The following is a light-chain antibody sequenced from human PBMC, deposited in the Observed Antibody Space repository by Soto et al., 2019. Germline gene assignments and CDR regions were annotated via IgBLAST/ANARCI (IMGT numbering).Light chain of an antibody. CDR1: SSDVGSYNL. J-gene: IGLJ1*01. CDR3: CSYAGSFYV. CDR2: EGS. V-gene: IGLV2-23*01. Sequence: QSVLTQPASVSGSPGQSITISCTGTSSDVGSYNLVSWHQQHPGKAPKLMIYEGSKRPSGVSNRFSGSKSGNTASLTISGLQAEDEADYYCCSYAGSFYVFGTGTKLTVL.